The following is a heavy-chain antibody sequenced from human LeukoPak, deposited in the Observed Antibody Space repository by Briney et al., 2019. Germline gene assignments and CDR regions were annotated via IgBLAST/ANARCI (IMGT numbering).Heavy chain of an antibody. V-gene: IGHV3-30*18. D-gene: IGHD3-10*01. J-gene: IGHJ6*04. CDR3: AKGWLWFGELLSPSYYYGMDV. CDR2: ISYDGSNK. CDR1: GFTFSSYG. Sequence: GGSLRLSCAASGFTFSSYGMHWVRQAPGKGLEWVAVISYDGSNKYYADSVKGRFTISRDNSKNTLYLQMNSLRAEDTDVYYCAKGWLWFGELLSPSYYYGMDVWGKGTTVTVSS.